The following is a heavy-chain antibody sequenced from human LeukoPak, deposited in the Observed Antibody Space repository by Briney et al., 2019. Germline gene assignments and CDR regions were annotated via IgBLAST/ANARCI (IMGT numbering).Heavy chain of an antibody. CDR3: ARRDKYCTSTGCYKDAFDI. V-gene: IGHV5-51*01. CDR1: GYSFNNYW. D-gene: IGHD2-2*02. CDR2: IYPGESDT. J-gene: IGHJ3*02. Sequence: GESLKTSWKGSGYSFNNYWIGWVRPIPGKGLGWMGLIYPGESDTRYSPSFQGQVTISADKSISTAYLQWSSLMASDTAIYFCARRDKYCTSTGCYKDAFDIWGQGTMVTVSS.